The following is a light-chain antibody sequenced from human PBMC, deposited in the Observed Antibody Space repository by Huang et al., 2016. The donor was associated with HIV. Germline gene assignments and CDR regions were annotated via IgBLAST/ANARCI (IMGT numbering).Light chain of an antibody. CDR2: LGS. CDR1: QSLLHSNGYNY. J-gene: IGKJ5*01. V-gene: IGKV2-28*01. Sequence: DIVMTQSPLSLSVTPGEPASISCRSSQSLLHSNGYNYLDWYLQRPGQSPQLLIYLGSNRASGVPDRFSGSGSGTDFTLKISRVEAEDIGVYYGMQSLQTITFGQGTRLEIK. CDR3: MQSLQTIT.